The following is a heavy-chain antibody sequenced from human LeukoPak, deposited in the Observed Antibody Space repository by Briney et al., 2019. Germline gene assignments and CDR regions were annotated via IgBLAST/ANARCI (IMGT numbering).Heavy chain of an antibody. CDR2: ISGSGAST. V-gene: IGHV3-23*01. D-gene: IGHD1-14*01. J-gene: IGHJ4*02. CDR3: AKEYSVRNQFDH. CDR1: GFTFSTNA. Sequence: PGGSLRLSCLTSGFTFSTNAMSWVRQAPGKGLEWISGISGSGASTYYADSVTGRFTISRDNSRNTLYLQMNSLRGDDTAVYYCAKEYSVRNQFDHWGQGTLVAVSS.